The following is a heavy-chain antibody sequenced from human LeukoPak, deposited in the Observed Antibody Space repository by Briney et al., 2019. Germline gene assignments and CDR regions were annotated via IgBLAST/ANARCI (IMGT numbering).Heavy chain of an antibody. V-gene: IGHV3-23*01. CDR3: AKDARWEPLLGDYFDH. Sequence: PGGSLRLSCAATGFIFKDFAMTWVRQAPGKGLEWVSAISGSGGYTDYADSVKGRFTISRDNSKKTLFLQMNSLSVEDTAVYYCAKDARWEPLLGDYFDHWGLGTRVTVSS. J-gene: IGHJ4*02. CDR2: ISGSGGYT. D-gene: IGHD7-27*01. CDR1: GFIFKDFA.